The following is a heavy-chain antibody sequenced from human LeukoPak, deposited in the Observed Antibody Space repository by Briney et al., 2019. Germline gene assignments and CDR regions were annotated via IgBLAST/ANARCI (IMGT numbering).Heavy chain of an antibody. CDR2: ISTYNDNT. D-gene: IGHD3-10*01. CDR1: GYTFTSYG. V-gene: IGHV1-18*01. Sequence: ASVKVSCKASGYTFTSYGISWVRQAPGQGLEWMGLISTYNDNTNYPQKLQGRVTMTTDTSTRTAYMELTSLRSDDTAVYYCARVDAMVRGVINWFDPWGQGTLVTVSS. CDR3: ARVDAMVRGVINWFDP. J-gene: IGHJ5*02.